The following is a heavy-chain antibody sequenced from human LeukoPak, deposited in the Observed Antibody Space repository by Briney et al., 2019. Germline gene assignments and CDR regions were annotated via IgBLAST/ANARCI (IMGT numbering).Heavy chain of an antibody. CDR2: IYYSGST. CDR3: ARHYGFNWFDP. Sequence: PSETLSLTCTVSGGSISSSSYYWGWIRQPPGKGLEWIGSIYYSGSTYYNPSLKSRVTISVDTSKNQFSLKLSSVTAADTAVYYCARHYGFNWFDPWGQGTLATVSS. V-gene: IGHV4-39*01. J-gene: IGHJ5*02. D-gene: IGHD3-16*01. CDR1: GGSISSSSYY.